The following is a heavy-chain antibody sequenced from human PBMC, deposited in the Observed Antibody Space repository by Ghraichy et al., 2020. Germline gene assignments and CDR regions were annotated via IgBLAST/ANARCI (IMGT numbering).Heavy chain of an antibody. CDR3: ARQPRYQLLLTPTRARSGYDEYYYYYMDV. CDR1: GYSISSGYY. V-gene: IGHV4-38-2*01. Sequence: SETLSLTCAVSGYSISSGYYWGWIRQPPGKGLEWIGSIYHSGSTYYNPSLKSRVTISVDTSKNQFSLKLSSVTAADTAVYYCARQPRYQLLLTPTRARSGYDEYYYYYMDVWGKGTTVTVSS. J-gene: IGHJ6*03. CDR2: IYHSGST. D-gene: IGHD2-2*01.